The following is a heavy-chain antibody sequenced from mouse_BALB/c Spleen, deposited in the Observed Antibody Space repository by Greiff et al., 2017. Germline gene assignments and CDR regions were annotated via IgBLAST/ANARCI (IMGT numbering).Heavy chain of an antibody. J-gene: IGHJ2*01. Sequence: EVKLMESGGGLVQPGGSLKLSCAASGFTFSSYGMSWVRQTPDKRLELVATINSNGGSTYYPDSVKGRFTISRDNAKNTLYLQMSSLKSEDTAMYYCARDVYYDYDYFDYWGQGTTLTVSS. CDR2: INSNGGST. D-gene: IGHD2-4*01. CDR1: GFTFSSYG. CDR3: ARDVYYDYDYFDY. V-gene: IGHV5-6-3*01.